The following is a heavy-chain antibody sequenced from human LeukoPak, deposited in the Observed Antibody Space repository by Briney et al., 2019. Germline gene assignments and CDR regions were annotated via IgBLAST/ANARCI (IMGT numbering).Heavy chain of an antibody. CDR1: GYTFTSYG. J-gene: IGHJ3*02. Sequence: ASVKVSCKASGYTFTSYGISWVRQAPGQGLEWMGWISAYNGNTNYAQKLQGRVTMTTDTSTSTVYMELRSLRSDDTAVYYCARDCSSTSCYVDAFDIWGQGTMVTVSS. CDR2: ISAYNGNT. CDR3: ARDCSSTSCYVDAFDI. D-gene: IGHD2-2*01. V-gene: IGHV1-18*01.